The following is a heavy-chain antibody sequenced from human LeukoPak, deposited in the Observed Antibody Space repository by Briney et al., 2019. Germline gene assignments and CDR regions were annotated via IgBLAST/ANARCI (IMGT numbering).Heavy chain of an antibody. CDR3: ATVAGTQRLGEY. V-gene: IGHV1-18*01. D-gene: IGHD6-19*01. CDR2: ISAYNGNT. J-gene: IGHJ4*02. Sequence: ASVKVSCKASGYTXTSYGISWVRQAPGQGLEWMGWISAYNGNTNYAQKLQGRVTMTTDTSTSTAYMELRSLRSDDTAVYYCATVAGTQRLGEYWGQGTLVTVSS. CDR1: GYTXTSYG.